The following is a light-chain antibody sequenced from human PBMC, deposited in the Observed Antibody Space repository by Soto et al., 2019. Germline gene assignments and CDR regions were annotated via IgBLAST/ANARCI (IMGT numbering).Light chain of an antibody. Sequence: QSVLTQPPSVSGAPGPRVTISCTGRSSNIGAGYDVHWYQQLPGTAPKLLIYANTNRPSGVPDRFSGSKSGTSASLAITGLQAEDEADYYCQSHDSSLSGYVFGTGTKVTVL. CDR1: SSNIGAGYD. V-gene: IGLV1-40*01. CDR3: QSHDSSLSGYV. CDR2: ANT. J-gene: IGLJ1*01.